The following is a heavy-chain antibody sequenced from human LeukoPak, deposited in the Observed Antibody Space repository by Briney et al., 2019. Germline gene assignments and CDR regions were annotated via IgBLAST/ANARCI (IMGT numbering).Heavy chain of an antibody. Sequence: ASVKVSCKASGYTFTSYGISWVRQAPGQGLEWMGWISAYNCNTNYAQKLQGRVTMTTDTSTSTVYMELRSLRSDDTAVYYCARETAPLRYFDWLPHNWFDPWGQGTLVTVSS. D-gene: IGHD3-9*01. CDR2: ISAYNCNT. CDR1: GYTFTSYG. J-gene: IGHJ5*02. V-gene: IGHV1-18*01. CDR3: ARETAPLRYFDWLPHNWFDP.